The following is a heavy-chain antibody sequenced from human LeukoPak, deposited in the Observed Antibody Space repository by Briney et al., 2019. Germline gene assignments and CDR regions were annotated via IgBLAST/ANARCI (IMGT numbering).Heavy chain of an antibody. D-gene: IGHD5-18*01. V-gene: IGHV1-69*04. CDR2: IIPILGIA. Sequence: GASVKVSCKASGGTFSSYAISWVRQAPGQGLEWMGRIIPILGIANYAQKFQGRVTITADKSTSTAYMELSSLRSEDTAVYYCARGSSYGFLGPEQNWFDPWGQGTLVTVSS. J-gene: IGHJ5*02. CDR3: ARGSSYGFLGPEQNWFDP. CDR1: GGTFSSYA.